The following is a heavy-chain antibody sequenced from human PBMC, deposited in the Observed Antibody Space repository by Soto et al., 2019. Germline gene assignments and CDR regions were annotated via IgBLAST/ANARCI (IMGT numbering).Heavy chain of an antibody. CDR3: AKNVQTYYYDTSGGN. J-gene: IGHJ4*02. V-gene: IGHV3-21*01. CDR1: GFTFNDYN. Sequence: GGSLRLSCAASGFTFNDYNMNWVRQAPGKGLEWVSSISSGSTYIYYADSVKGRFTISRDNAKNSLYLQMNSLRAEDTAVYYCAKNVQTYYYDTSGGNWGQGTLVTVSS. D-gene: IGHD3-22*01. CDR2: ISSGSTYI.